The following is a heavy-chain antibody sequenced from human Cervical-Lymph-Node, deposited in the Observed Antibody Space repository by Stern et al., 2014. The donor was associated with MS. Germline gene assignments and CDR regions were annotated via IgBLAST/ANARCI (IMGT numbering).Heavy chain of an antibody. CDR2: ISNDGNEK. D-gene: IGHD2-15*01. V-gene: IGHV3-30*18. CDR1: GFALRSYG. CDR3: AKDRLFCSGGGCYAMDV. J-gene: IGHJ6*02. Sequence: VQLVQSGGGVVQPGRSLRLSCAASGFALRSYGMHWVRQAPGKGLEWVAVISNDGNEKYYADSVKVRFTISRDNSKNTLSLQMNSLKTEDTAVYYCAKDRLFCSGGGCYAMDVWGQGTTVTVSS.